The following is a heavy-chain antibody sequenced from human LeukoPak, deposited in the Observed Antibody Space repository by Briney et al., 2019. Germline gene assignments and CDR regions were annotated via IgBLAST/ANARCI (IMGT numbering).Heavy chain of an antibody. CDR2: IDWDDDK. V-gene: IGHV2-70*04. Sequence: SGPTLVNPTQTLTRTCTFSGFSLSTSGMRVSWIRQPPGKALEWLARIDWDDDKFYSTSLKTRLTISKDTSKNQVVLTMTNMDPVDTATYYCARIKSSPTNYYYYYYMDVWGKGTTVTVSS. CDR3: ARIKSSPTNYYYYYYMDV. CDR1: GFSLSTSGMR. J-gene: IGHJ6*03. D-gene: IGHD6-13*01.